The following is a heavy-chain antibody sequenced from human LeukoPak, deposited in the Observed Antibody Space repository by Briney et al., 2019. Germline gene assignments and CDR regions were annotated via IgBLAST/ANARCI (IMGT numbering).Heavy chain of an antibody. D-gene: IGHD1-26*01. CDR3: ARELKGELRYNWFDP. Sequence: SETLSLTCAVYGGSFSGYYWSWIRPPPGNGLEWIGEINHSGSTNYNPSLKSRVTISVDTSKNQFSLKLSSVTAADTAVYYCARELKGELRYNWFDPWGQGTLVTVSS. J-gene: IGHJ5*02. V-gene: IGHV4-34*01. CDR1: GGSFSGYY. CDR2: INHSGST.